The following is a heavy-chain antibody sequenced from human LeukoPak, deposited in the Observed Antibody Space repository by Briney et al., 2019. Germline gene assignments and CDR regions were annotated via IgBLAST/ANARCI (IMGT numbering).Heavy chain of an antibody. Sequence: SQTLSLTCTVPGGSISSGDYYWSWIRQPPGKGLEWIGYIYYSGSTYYNPSLKSRVTISVDTSKNQFSLKLSSVTAADTAVYYCAREDGRRDGYNYAFDIWGQGTMVTVSS. CDR3: AREDGRRDGYNYAFDI. V-gene: IGHV4-30-4*01. D-gene: IGHD5-24*01. CDR1: GGSISSGDYY. CDR2: IYYSGST. J-gene: IGHJ3*02.